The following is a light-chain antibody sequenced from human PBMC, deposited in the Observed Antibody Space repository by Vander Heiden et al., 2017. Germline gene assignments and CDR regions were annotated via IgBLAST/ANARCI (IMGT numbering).Light chain of an antibody. CDR3: SSFSSRNTRVV. Sequence: QSALTQPASVSGSPGQSSTISCSGSSSDVGGNNYVSWYQQHPGKGPKLIISEVSNRPSGISNRFSGSKSGNTASLTISGLQAEDEADYYCSSFSSRNTRVVFGGGTKLTVL. CDR1: SSDVGGNNY. J-gene: IGLJ2*01. V-gene: IGLV2-14*01. CDR2: EVS.